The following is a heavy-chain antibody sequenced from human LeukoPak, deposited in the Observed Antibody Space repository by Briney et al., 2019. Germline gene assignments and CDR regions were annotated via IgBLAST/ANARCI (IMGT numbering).Heavy chain of an antibody. J-gene: IGHJ4*02. CDR2: VYHSGST. Sequence: SETLSLTCTVSGYSISSAYYWGWIRQPPGKGLEWIGSVYHSGSTYYNPSLKSRVTISVDTSKNQFSLKLTSVTAADTAVYYCAREQVVPAALSFYFDSWGQGTQVNVSS. CDR3: AREQVVPAALSFYFDS. D-gene: IGHD2-2*01. CDR1: GYSISSAYY. V-gene: IGHV4-38-2*02.